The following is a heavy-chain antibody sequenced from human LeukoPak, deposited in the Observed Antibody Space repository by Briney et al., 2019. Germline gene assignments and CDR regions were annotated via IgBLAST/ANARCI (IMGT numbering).Heavy chain of an antibody. CDR1: GASIRSSY. J-gene: IGHJ5*02. Sequence: PSETLSLTCTVSGASIRSSYWICIRQSVGKGLEWIGRISTRGKPVYSPRLKTRVAMSVHKPKNQFSLELPSVTAADTVVYYCARDVMYYDFWTWFDPWGQGTLVTVSS. CDR3: ARDVMYYDFWTWFDP. CDR2: ISTRGKP. V-gene: IGHV4-4*07. D-gene: IGHD3-3*01.